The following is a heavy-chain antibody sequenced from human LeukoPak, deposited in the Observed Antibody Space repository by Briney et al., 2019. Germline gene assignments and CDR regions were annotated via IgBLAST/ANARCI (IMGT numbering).Heavy chain of an antibody. CDR3: ARAHYYDSSGFDY. D-gene: IGHD3-22*01. CDR1: GGSISSSSYY. J-gene: IGHJ4*02. Sequence: SETLSLTCTVSGGSISSSSYYWGWIRQPPGKGLEWIGSIYYSGSIYYNPSLKSRVTISVDTSKNQFSLKLSSVTAADTAVYYCARAHYYDSSGFDYWGQGTLVTVSS. CDR2: IYYSGSI. V-gene: IGHV4-39*07.